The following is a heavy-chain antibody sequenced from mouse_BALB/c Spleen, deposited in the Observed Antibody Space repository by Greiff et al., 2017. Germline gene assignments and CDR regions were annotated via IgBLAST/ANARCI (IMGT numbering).Heavy chain of an antibody. J-gene: IGHJ2*01. CDR2: INPSNGGT. Sequence: VQLQQSGAELVKPGASVKLSCKASGYTFTSYYMYWVKQRPGQGLEWIGEINPSNGGTNFNEKFKSKATLTVDKSSSTAYMQLSSLTSEDSAVYYYTRRYYGSSYEDFDYWGQGTTLTVSS. D-gene: IGHD1-1*01. CDR3: TRRYYGSSYEDFDY. V-gene: IGHV1S81*02. CDR1: GYTFTSYY.